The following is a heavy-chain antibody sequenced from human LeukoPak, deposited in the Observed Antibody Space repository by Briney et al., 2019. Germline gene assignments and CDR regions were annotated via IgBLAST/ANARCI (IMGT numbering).Heavy chain of an antibody. CDR3: AREFASSGWYGHYYYMDV. J-gene: IGHJ6*03. Sequence: SETLSLTCTVSGGSISSSSYYWGWIRQPPGKGLEWIGSIYYSGSTYYNPSLKSRVTISVDTSKNQFSLKLSSVTAADTAVYYCAREFASSGWYGHYYYMDVWGKGTTVTVSS. D-gene: IGHD6-19*01. CDR1: GGSISSSSYY. V-gene: IGHV4-39*07. CDR2: IYYSGST.